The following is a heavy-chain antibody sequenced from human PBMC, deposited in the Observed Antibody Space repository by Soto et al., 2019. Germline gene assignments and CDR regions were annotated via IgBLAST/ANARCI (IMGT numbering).Heavy chain of an antibody. D-gene: IGHD2-2*01. Sequence: ASVKVSCKTSGYTFSNYGITWVRQAPGQPLEWLGWISLYSDGTNYAQKFQGRVSMTTDTSTTTAHMELRSLRPDDTAVYYCARVVPGAEAWFGPWGQGTLVTVSS. CDR2: ISLYSDGT. CDR1: GYTFSNYG. CDR3: ARVVPGAEAWFGP. V-gene: IGHV1-18*01. J-gene: IGHJ5*02.